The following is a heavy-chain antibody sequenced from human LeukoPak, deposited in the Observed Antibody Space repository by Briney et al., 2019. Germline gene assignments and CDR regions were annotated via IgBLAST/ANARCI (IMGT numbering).Heavy chain of an antibody. CDR1: GGSISCGSYY. D-gene: IGHD2-2*02. V-gene: IGHV4-61*02. Sequence: SETLSLTFSVPGGSISCGSYYWSWIRQPAGKGLEWIGRIYTSGSTNYNPSLKSRVTISVDTSKNQFSLKLSSVTAADTAVYYCARVYCSSTSCYTGLGYNWFDPWGQGTLVTVSS. J-gene: IGHJ5*02. CDR2: IYTSGST. CDR3: ARVYCSSTSCYTGLGYNWFDP.